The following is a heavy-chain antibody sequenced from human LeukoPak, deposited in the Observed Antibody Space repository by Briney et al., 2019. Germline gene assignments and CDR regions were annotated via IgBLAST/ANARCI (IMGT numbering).Heavy chain of an antibody. D-gene: IGHD1-26*01. J-gene: IGHJ4*02. V-gene: IGHV3-7*01. CDR3: ARERQGSSYYDGKESFDY. CDR1: AFTFRNSW. Sequence: GGSLKLSCVASAFTFRNSWMSWVRQVPGKGLEWVANIEQDGREKNYVESVKGRFTISRDNGKYSLYLEMNSLRAEDTAVYFCARERQGSSYYDGKESFDYWGQGTVVSVSS. CDR2: IEQDGREK.